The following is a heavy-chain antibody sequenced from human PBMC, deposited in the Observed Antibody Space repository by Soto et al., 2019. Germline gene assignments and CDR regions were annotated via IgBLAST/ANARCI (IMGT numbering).Heavy chain of an antibody. J-gene: IGHJ6*02. D-gene: IGHD5-18*01. CDR2: IYYSGST. CDR1: GGSVSSGSYY. CDR3: ASNTAMVIVNYYYGMDV. Sequence: SETLSLTCAVSGGSVSSGSYYWSWIRQPPGKGLEWIGYIYYSGSTNYNPSLKSRVTISVDTSKNQFSLKLSSVTAADTAVYYCASNTAMVIVNYYYGMDVWGQGTTVTVSS. V-gene: IGHV4-61*01.